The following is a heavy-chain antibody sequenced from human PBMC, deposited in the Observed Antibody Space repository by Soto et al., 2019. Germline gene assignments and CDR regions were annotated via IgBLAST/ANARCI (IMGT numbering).Heavy chain of an antibody. CDR1: GFTFSSYS. Sequence: EVQLVESGGGLVKPGGSLRLSCAASGFTFSSYSMNWVRQAPGKGLEWVSSISSSSSYIYYADSVKGRFTISRDNAKNSLYLQMNRLRAEDTAVYYCARDRSITISLGGAYYYYYYMDVWGKGTTVTVSS. D-gene: IGHD3-3*01. CDR3: ARDRSITISLGGAYYYYYYMDV. CDR2: ISSSSSYI. V-gene: IGHV3-21*01. J-gene: IGHJ6*03.